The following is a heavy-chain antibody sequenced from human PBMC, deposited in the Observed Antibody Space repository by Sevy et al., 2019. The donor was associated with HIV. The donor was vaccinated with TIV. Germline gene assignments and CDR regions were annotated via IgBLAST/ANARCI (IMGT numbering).Heavy chain of an antibody. Sequence: GGSLRLSCAASGFTFSSYAMHWVRQAPGKGLEWVAVISYDGSNKYYADSVKGLFTISRDNYKNTLYLQMNSLRAEDTAVYYCARDLAVAAPTDYYYYGMDVWGQGTTVTVSS. CDR3: ARDLAVAAPTDYYYYGMDV. D-gene: IGHD6-19*01. CDR2: ISYDGSNK. J-gene: IGHJ6*02. V-gene: IGHV3-30-3*01. CDR1: GFTFSSYA.